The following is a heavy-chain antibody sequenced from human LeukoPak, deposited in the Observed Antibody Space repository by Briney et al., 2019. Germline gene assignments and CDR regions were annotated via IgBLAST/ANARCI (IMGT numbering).Heavy chain of an antibody. J-gene: IGHJ4*02. CDR1: GYTVSSNY. Sequence: GGSLRLSCAASGYTVSSNYMSWVRQAPGKGLEWVSMIYSGGTTYYADSVKGRFTSSRDNSKNTVYLQMNSLRVEDTALYYCARPIGGVGQWGQGTLVTVSS. CDR2: IYSGGTT. D-gene: IGHD3-16*01. V-gene: IGHV3-53*01. CDR3: ARPIGGVGQ.